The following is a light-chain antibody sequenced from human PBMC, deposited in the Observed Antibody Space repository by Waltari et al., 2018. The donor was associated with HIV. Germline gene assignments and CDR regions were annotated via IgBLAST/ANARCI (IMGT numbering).Light chain of an antibody. Sequence: YVLTQPPSVSVARGQTARIACGGNNIGSKSGKWCQQKPGEAPGMVVYDDSDRPSGIPERFSGSNSWNTATLTISRVEAGDEADYYCQVWDSISDHVLFGGGTKLTVL. CDR3: QVWDSISDHVL. J-gene: IGLJ2*01. CDR2: DDS. V-gene: IGLV3-21*02. CDR1: NIGSKS.